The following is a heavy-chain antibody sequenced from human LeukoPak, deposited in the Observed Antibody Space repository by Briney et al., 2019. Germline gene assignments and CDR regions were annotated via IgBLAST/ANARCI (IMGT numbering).Heavy chain of an antibody. V-gene: IGHV3-53*01. CDR2: IYTGGST. J-gene: IGHJ4*02. D-gene: IGHD2-21*02. CDR1: GFTVSNNY. Sequence: GGSLRLSCAASGFTVSNNYMSWVRQAPGKGLEWVSLIYTGGSTYYADSVKGRFTISRDSSKNTLYLQMNSLRAEDAAVYYCATMRACGGDCYFYYFDYWGLGTLVTVSS. CDR3: ATMRACGGDCYFYYFDY.